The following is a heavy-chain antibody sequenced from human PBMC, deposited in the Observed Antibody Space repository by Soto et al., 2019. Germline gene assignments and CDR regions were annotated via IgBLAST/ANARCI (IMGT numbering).Heavy chain of an antibody. D-gene: IGHD1-20*01. CDR2: IERDDDDK. Sequence: SGPTLVNPTETLTLTGTFSGFSLTSRGVGVSWIRQPPGKALEWLALIERDDDDKYYSTSLKTRLTIYKDTRKNQVVLTMAKMDPADTGTYYCARSIRGPRRFNGLDVWGQGTTVTVSS. CDR3: ARSIRGPRRFNGLDV. CDR1: GFSLTSRGVG. J-gene: IGHJ6*02. V-gene: IGHV2-70*13.